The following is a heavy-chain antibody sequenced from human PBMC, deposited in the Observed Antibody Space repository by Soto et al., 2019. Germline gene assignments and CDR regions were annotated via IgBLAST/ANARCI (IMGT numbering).Heavy chain of an antibody. CDR1: GGSFSGYY. CDR2: ITHCGGT. V-gene: IGHV4-34*02. Sequence: QVQLQQWGAGLLKPSETLSLTCAVYGGSFSGYYWTWIRQAPGKGLEWIGEITHCGGTNYHSSLKSRHTISVDTSKTQFSLILYSVTAADTAVYYCARDRQYYQFWSGCQNEGPCAMDVWGQGTTVTVSS. D-gene: IGHD3-3*02. CDR3: ARDRQYYQFWSGCQNEGPCAMDV. J-gene: IGHJ6*02.